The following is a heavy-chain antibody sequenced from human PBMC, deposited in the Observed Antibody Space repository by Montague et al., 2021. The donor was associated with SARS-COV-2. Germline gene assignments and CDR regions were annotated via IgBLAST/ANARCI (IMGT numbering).Heavy chain of an antibody. D-gene: IGHD3-9*01. Sequence: SLRLSCAASGFTFSSYAMHWVRQAPGKGLEWVAVISYDGSNKYYADSVKGRFTISRDNSKNTLYLQMNSLRAEDTAVYYCASPRGPSYYDILTGSVFDYWGQGTLVTVSS. J-gene: IGHJ4*02. V-gene: IGHV3-30-3*01. CDR1: GFTFSSYA. CDR3: ASPRGPSYYDILTGSVFDY. CDR2: ISYDGSNK.